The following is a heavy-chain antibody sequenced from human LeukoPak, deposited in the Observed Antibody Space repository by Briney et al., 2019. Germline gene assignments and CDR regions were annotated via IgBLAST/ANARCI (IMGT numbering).Heavy chain of an antibody. CDR1: GFTFSSHA. D-gene: IGHD2-2*01. V-gene: IGHV3-23*01. J-gene: IGHJ3*02. CDR3: ARRGGTSGWGAFDI. CDR2: IDKSGDGA. Sequence: PGGSLRLSCAASGFTFSSHAMNWVRQPPGKGLDWVSSIDKSGDGAFYADSVKGRFTISRDNSKNTLYLQMNSLRREDTAVYYCARRGGTSGWGAFDIWSQGTMVTVSS.